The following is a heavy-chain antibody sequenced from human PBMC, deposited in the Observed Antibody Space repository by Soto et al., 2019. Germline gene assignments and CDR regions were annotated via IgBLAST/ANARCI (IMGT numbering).Heavy chain of an antibody. CDR1: GYTFTSYG. CDR3: AREPAYQPQLYEWDYFDS. Sequence: QVQLVQSGAEVKKPGASVKVSCKASGYTFTSYGITWVRQAPGQGLEWMGWISADNGNTNYAHKIQGRVTMTTDTYASTRYLEQRSQRSDDTAVYYCAREPAYQPQLYEWDYFDSWGQGTLVTVCS. J-gene: IGHJ4*02. V-gene: IGHV1-18*04. D-gene: IGHD2-2*01. CDR2: ISADNGNT.